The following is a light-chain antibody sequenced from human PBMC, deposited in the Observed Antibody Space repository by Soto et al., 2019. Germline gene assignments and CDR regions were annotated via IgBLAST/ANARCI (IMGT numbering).Light chain of an antibody. V-gene: IGKV3-11*01. J-gene: IGKJ4*01. CDR2: DAS. CDR1: QSVSSQ. CDR3: QQRCDWPPT. Sequence: EIALTQSLATLSLTQGESPTLSCRASQSVSSQLACYQQNPGQAPRLLIYDASNRATGIPARFSGSGSATDFTLTISSIEPEGFAVYYCQQRCDWPPTFGGGTKVDIK.